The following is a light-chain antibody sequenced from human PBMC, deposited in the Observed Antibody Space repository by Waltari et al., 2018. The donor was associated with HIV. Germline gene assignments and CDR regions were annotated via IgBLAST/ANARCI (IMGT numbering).Light chain of an antibody. CDR2: AAS. V-gene: IGKV1-39*01. Sequence: IQMTQSPSSLSASIGDRVTIPCRASQTVATSLNWYQQKPGKAPKLLIYAASSLQTAFPSRFSGSGSGTDFTLTISSLQPEDSATYYCQQTFSRLSFGGGTKVEIK. J-gene: IGKJ4*01. CDR3: QQTFSRLS. CDR1: QTVATS.